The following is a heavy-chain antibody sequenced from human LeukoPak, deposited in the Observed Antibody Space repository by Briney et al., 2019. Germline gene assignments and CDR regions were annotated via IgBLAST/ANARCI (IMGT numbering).Heavy chain of an antibody. CDR1: GGSISSNSYY. CDR2: IFHSGST. CDR3: ARDGNPWNLDV. D-gene: IGHD1-14*01. J-gene: IGHJ2*01. Sequence: SETLSLTCTVSGGSISSNSYYWGWIRQPPGKGLEWIGTIFHSGSTDYNPSLKSRVTMSVDTSKNQFSLKLSSVTAADTAVYYCARDGNPWNLDVWGRGTLVTVSS. V-gene: IGHV4-39*07.